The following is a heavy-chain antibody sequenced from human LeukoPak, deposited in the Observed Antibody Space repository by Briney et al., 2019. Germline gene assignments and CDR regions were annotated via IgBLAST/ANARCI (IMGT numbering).Heavy chain of an antibody. CDR2: ISSNGGST. J-gene: IGHJ3*02. CDR3: AREASSGWYGRAFDI. D-gene: IGHD6-19*01. CDR1: GFTFSSYA. V-gene: IGHV3-64*01. Sequence: GGSLRLSCAASGFTFSSYAMHWVRQAPGKGLEYVSAISSNGGSTYYANSVKGRFTISRDNSKNTLYLQMGSLRAEDMAVYYCAREASSGWYGRAFDIWGQGTMVTVSS.